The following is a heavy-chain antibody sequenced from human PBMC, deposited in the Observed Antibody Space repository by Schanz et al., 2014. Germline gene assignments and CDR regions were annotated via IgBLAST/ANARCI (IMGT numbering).Heavy chain of an antibody. CDR2: IQNDGSNY. J-gene: IGHJ4*02. D-gene: IGHD3-22*01. CDR3: AKSYDTSGYSGFDY. CDR1: GFTFSSFG. Sequence: QVQLVESGGGVVQPGGSLRLSCAASGFTFSSFGMHWVRQAPGKGLEWVAFIQNDGSNYYHADSVKGRFTISRDNSKNTLYLQINSLRTEDTAVYFCAKSYDTSGYSGFDYWGQGTLVTVSS. V-gene: IGHV3-30*02.